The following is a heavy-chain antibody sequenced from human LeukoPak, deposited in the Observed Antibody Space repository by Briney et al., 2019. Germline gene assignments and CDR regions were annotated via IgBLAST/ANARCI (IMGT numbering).Heavy chain of an antibody. CDR3: ARGGHYYDSSGYYYVPRGVNYFDY. J-gene: IGHJ4*02. CDR1: GGSFSGYY. D-gene: IGHD3-22*01. Sequence: SETLSLTCAVYGGSFSGYYWSWIRQPPGKGLEWIGEINHSGSTNYNPSLKSRVTISVETSKNQFSLKLSSVTAADTAVYYCARGGHYYDSSGYYYVPRGVNYFDYWGQGTLVTVSS. V-gene: IGHV4-34*01. CDR2: INHSGST.